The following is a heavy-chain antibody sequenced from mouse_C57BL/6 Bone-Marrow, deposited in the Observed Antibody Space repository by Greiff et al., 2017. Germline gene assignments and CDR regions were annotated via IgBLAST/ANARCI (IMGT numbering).Heavy chain of an antibody. Sequence: QVQLQQPGAELVKPGASVKLSCKASGYTFPSSWLHWVKQRPGRGLEWIGRIDPNSGGTKYNEKFKSKATLPVDKPSSTAYMQLSDLTSEDSAVYFCARLLLTYDWAMDYWGQGTSVTVSS. CDR2: IDPNSGGT. J-gene: IGHJ4*01. CDR1: GYTFPSSW. V-gene: IGHV1-62-3*01. D-gene: IGHD2-12*01. CDR3: ARLLLTYDWAMDY.